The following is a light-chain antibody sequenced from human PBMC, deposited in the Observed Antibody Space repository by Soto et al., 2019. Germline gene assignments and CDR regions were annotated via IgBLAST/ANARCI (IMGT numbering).Light chain of an antibody. CDR2: LGS. Sequence: DIVMTQSPLSLPVTPGEPASISCRSSQSLLQSNGYNYLDWYLQKPGQSPQLLIYLGSNRASGVPDRFSGSGSVTGFTLKISRVEAEDVGIYYCMQTIQSPVTFGGGTKVEIK. CDR1: QSLLQSNGYNY. V-gene: IGKV2-28*01. J-gene: IGKJ4*01. CDR3: MQTIQSPVT.